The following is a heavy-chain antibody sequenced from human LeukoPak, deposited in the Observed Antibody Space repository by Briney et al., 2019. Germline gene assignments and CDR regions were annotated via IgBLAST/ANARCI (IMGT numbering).Heavy chain of an antibody. CDR3: ARGPMATKLGYFDY. J-gene: IGHJ4*02. CDR1: SGSISYFY. V-gene: IGHV4-59*01. D-gene: IGHD5-24*01. Sequence: PSETLSLTCTVPSGSISYFYWNWIRQPPGKGLEWIGYIHYTGSTNYNPSLKSRVTISVDTSKNQFSLKLSSVTAADTAVYYCARGPMATKLGYFDYWGQGTLVTVSS. CDR2: IHYTGST.